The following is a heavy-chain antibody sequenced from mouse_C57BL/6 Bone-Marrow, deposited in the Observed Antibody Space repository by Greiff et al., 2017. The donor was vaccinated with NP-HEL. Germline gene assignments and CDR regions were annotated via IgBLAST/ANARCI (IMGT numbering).Heavy chain of an antibody. CDR1: GFPITSGYY. D-gene: IGHD2-1*01. CDR3: GGDLILSYGSLAAY. CDR2: IPHSGET. Sequence: QVQLQQSGPGLVKPSQSLFLTCSITGFPITSGYYWIWIRQSPGKPLEWMGYIPHSGETFYNPSLQSPISITRETSKNQFFLQLNSVTTEDTAMYYCGGDLILSYGSLAAYWGQGTLVTVSA. J-gene: IGHJ3*01. V-gene: IGHV12-3*01.